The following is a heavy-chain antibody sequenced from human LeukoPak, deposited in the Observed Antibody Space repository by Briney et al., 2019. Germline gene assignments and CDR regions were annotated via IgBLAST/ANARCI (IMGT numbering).Heavy chain of an antibody. CDR2: ISYDGSNK. V-gene: IGHV3-30*14. Sequence: GRSLRLSCAASGFTFSIYAMHWVRQTPGKGLEWVVVISYDGSNKYYADSVKGRFTISRDNSKNTLYPQMNNLRAEDTAVYYCARVEGEQRLVQLGAFDIWGQGTMVTVSS. J-gene: IGHJ3*02. CDR1: GFTFSIYA. CDR3: ARVEGEQRLVQLGAFDI. D-gene: IGHD6-13*01.